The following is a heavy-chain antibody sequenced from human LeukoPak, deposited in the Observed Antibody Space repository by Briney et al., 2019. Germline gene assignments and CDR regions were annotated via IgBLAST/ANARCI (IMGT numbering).Heavy chain of an antibody. Sequence: ASVKVSCKASGYTFTSYYMHWVRQAPGQGLEWVGLINPVSGDTNYAQRFQGRVSLTRDTSINTAYLELSRLTSDDTAMFFCAKPTMTGPTYLYNWGHGTLVIVSS. D-gene: IGHD3-22*01. CDR2: INPVSGDT. V-gene: IGHV1-2*02. CDR1: GYTFTSYY. J-gene: IGHJ4*01. CDR3: AKPTMTGPTYLYN.